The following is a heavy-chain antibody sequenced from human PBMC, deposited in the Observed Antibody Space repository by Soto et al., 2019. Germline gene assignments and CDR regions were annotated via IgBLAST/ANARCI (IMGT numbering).Heavy chain of an antibody. CDR1: GGSISSYY. Sequence: SETLSLTCTVSGGSISSYYWSWIRQPPGKGLEWIGYIYYSGSTNYNPSLKSRVTISVDTSKNQFSLKLSSVTAADTAVYYCARGGSIFGVHGNWFDPWGQGTLGTVSS. D-gene: IGHD3-3*01. CDR2: IYYSGST. J-gene: IGHJ5*02. V-gene: IGHV4-59*01. CDR3: ARGGSIFGVHGNWFDP.